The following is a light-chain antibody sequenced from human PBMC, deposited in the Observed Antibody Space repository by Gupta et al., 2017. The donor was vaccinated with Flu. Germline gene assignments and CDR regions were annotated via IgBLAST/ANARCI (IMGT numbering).Light chain of an antibody. V-gene: IGKV2-24*01. CDR2: KIS. Sequence: LGQTASISCRSSQSLVHSDGNNYLSWLKKRPGQPPRLLIYKISNRFSGVADRLSGSGAGTDFTLKISTVEAEDVGVYSCMQATQFTPSCNFGKGTKVEIK. CDR1: QSLVHSDGNNY. J-gene: IGKJ2*02. CDR3: MQATQFTPSCN.